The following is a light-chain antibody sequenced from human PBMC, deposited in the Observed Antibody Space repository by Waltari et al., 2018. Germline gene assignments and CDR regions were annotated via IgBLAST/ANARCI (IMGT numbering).Light chain of an antibody. J-gene: IGKJ2*01. V-gene: IGKV1-5*03. CDR2: QAS. Sequence: DIQMTQSPSTLSASVRDRVTITCRASQTIHNWLAWYQQKPGKAPKLLIPQASNLESGVPSRFSGSVSGTEFTLTISSLEPDDFATYSCQQYSTSRYTFGQGTKLEIK. CDR3: QQYSTSRYT. CDR1: QTIHNW.